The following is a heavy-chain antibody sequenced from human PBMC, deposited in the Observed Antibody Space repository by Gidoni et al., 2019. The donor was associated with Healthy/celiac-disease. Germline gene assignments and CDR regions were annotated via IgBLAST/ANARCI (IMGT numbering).Heavy chain of an antibody. J-gene: IGHJ5*02. V-gene: IGHV3-48*02. CDR1: GFSFRSYS. CDR2: ISSSSSTI. CDR3: ARQYDSSGYWAWAIPSNWFDP. Sequence: EVQLVESVGGLVQPGGYLRLSCAASGFSFRSYSMNWVRQGPGKGLEWVSYISSSSSTIYYADSVKGRFTISRDNAKNSLYLQMNSLRDEDTAVYYCARQYDSSGYWAWAIPSNWFDPWGQGTLVTVSS. D-gene: IGHD3-22*01.